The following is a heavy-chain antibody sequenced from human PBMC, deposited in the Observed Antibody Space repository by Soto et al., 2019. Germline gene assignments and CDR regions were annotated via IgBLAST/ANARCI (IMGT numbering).Heavy chain of an antibody. CDR1: GYTFTSYG. D-gene: IGHD3-10*01. CDR3: ARVGLRVDS. V-gene: IGHV1-18*01. CDR2: INAYNGNT. Sequence: QVQLVQSGAEVKKPGASVKVSCKASGYTFTSYGISWVRQAPGQGLEWMGWINAYNGNTNYAQKLQGRVTMTTDTARRTAYLGLGGRDLVAPAYFSGARVGLRVDSWAQGTLVT. J-gene: IGHJ4*02.